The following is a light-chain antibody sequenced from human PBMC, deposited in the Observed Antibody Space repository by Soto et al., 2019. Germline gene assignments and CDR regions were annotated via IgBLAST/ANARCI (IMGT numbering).Light chain of an antibody. Sequence: QSVLTQPPSVSGAPGQRVTISCTGSSSNIGAGYDVHWYQQLPGTAPKLLIYVNSNRPSGVSNRFSGSKSGNTASLTISGLQAEDEADYYCSSYISSSTLVFGTGTKVTVL. V-gene: IGLV1-40*01. CDR1: SSNIGAGYD. CDR3: SSYISSSTLV. CDR2: VNS. J-gene: IGLJ1*01.